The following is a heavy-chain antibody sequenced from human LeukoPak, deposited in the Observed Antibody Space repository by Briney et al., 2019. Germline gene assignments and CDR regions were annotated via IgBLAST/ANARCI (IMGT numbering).Heavy chain of an antibody. D-gene: IGHD3-22*01. CDR2: ISYSGST. CDR1: GGSITGVY. CDR3: ARFYYDSRGYWYYFDY. J-gene: IGHJ4*02. V-gene: IGHV4-59*08. Sequence: SETLSLTCTVSGGSITGVYWSWIRQPPGQGLEWIGYISYSGSTSYDPSLKSRVTISGDSSKKQFSLKLSSVTAADTAVYYCARFYYDSRGYWYYFDYWGQGTLVTVSS.